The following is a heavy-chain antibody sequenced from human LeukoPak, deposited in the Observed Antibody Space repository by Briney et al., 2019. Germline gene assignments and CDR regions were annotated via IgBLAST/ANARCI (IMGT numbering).Heavy chain of an antibody. D-gene: IGHD2-15*01. CDR3: ARLGWWDS. Sequence: SETLSLTCTVSGYSISSGYYWGWIRQPPGKGLEWIGSIYYSGSTYYNPSLNSRVTISVDTSKNQFSLKLSSVTAADTAVYYCARLGWWDSWGQGTLVTVSS. J-gene: IGHJ4*02. CDR1: GYSISSGYY. CDR2: IYYSGST. V-gene: IGHV4-38-2*02.